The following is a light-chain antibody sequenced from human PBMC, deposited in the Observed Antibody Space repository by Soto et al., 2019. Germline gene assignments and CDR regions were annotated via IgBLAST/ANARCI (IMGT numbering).Light chain of an antibody. Sequence: DIQMTQSPSSLSASVGYRFTITCRASQGISDYLAWYQQKPGRVPKVLIYAASTLQSGVPSRFSGSGSGTDFTLTISNLQPEDFATYYCQQSYSTLPITFGQGTRREIK. CDR3: QQSYSTLPIT. CDR2: AAS. V-gene: IGKV1-39*01. CDR1: QGISDY. J-gene: IGKJ5*01.